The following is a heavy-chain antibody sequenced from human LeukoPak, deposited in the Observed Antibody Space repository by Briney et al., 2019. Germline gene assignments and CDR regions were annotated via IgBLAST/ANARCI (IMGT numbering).Heavy chain of an antibody. J-gene: IGHJ5*02. CDR2: ISHDGSSE. V-gene: IGHV3-30*12. CDR3: AKDQSPNYYGTGRSNNWFDP. Sequence: PGGSLRLSCAASGFTFSSYGMHWVRQAPGKGLEWVAVISHDGSSEYYADSVKGRFTISRDNSKNTLFLQVNSLRAEDTAVYYCAKDQSPNYYGTGRSNNWFDPWGQGTLVPVPS. CDR1: GFTFSSYG. D-gene: IGHD3-10*01.